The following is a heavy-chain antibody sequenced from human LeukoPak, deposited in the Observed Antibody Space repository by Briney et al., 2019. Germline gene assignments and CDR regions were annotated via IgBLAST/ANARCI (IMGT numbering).Heavy chain of an antibody. CDR2: ISWNSGSI. J-gene: IGHJ4*02. CDR1: GFTFDDYA. V-gene: IGHV3-9*01. D-gene: IGHD3-9*01. CDR3: AKGSFLTGPPFDY. Sequence: PGGSLRLSCAASGFTFDDYAMHWVRHAPGKGLEWVSGISWNSGSIGYADSVKGRFTISRDNAKNSLYLQMNSLRTEDTALYYCAKGSFLTGPPFDYWGQGTLVTVSS.